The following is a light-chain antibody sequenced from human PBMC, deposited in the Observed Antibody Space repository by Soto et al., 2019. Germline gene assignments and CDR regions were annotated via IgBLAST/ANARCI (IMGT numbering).Light chain of an antibody. CDR1: SSDVGGYDH. Sequence: ALAQPPSASGSPGQSVTIPCTGTSSDVGGYDHVSWYQQHPGKAPKLMIYEVTKRPAGVPDRFSGSKSGNTASLTVSGLQAEDEADYYCSSDAGNYNYVFGTGTKVTVL. J-gene: IGLJ1*01. V-gene: IGLV2-8*01. CDR3: SSDAGNYNYV. CDR2: EVT.